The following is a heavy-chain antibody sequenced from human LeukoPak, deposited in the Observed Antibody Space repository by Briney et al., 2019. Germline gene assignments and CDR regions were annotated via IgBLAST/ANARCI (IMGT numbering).Heavy chain of an antibody. V-gene: IGHV1-69*13. CDR1: GGTFSSYA. CDR3: ARDLGGKLGTFDY. D-gene: IGHD3-16*01. J-gene: IGHJ4*02. CDR2: IIPIFGTA. Sequence: SVKVSWKASGGTFSSYAISWVRQAPGQRLEWMGGIIPIFGTANYAQKFQGRVTITADESTSTACMELSSLRSEDTAVYYCARDLGGKLGTFDYWGQGTLVTVSS.